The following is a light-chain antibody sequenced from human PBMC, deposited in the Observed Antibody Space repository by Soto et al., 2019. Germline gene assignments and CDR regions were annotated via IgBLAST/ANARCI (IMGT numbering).Light chain of an antibody. V-gene: IGKV3-15*01. CDR1: QDIRSS. CDR2: GAS. CDR3: QQYNNWPPT. Sequence: PGERVTLSCRASQDIRSSLAWYQQKPGQAPRLLIYGASIRATGVPATFSGSGSGTEFTLSISSLQSEDFVVYYCQQYNNWPPTFGPGTKVDIK. J-gene: IGKJ3*01.